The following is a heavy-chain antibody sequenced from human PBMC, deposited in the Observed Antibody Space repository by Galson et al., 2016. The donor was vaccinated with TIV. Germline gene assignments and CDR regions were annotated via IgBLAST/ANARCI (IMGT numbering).Heavy chain of an antibody. CDR1: GYTFTRYW. Sequence: QSGAEVKKAGESLRISCKGSGYTFTRYWIGWVRQMPGKGLEWIGIVYPLDSEAKYNPSFQGQVTISADKSISAAYLQWRSLKASDTAMYYCARLPGYCANGVCFGDYSHGLDVWGQGTTVTVSS. J-gene: IGHJ6*02. V-gene: IGHV5-51*01. CDR2: VYPLDSEA. D-gene: IGHD2-8*01. CDR3: ARLPGYCANGVCFGDYSHGLDV.